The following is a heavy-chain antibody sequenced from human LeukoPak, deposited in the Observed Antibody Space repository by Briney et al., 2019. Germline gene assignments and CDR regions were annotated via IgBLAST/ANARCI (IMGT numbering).Heavy chain of an antibody. CDR1: GGSISSYY. CDR3: ARVGTYGSGSYLSWLDY. Sequence: SETLSLTCTVSGGSISSYYWSWIRQPPGKGLEWIGYIYYSGSTNYNPSLKSRVPISVDTSKNQFSLKLSSVTAGDTAVYYCARVGTYGSGSYLSWLDYWGQGTLVTVSS. J-gene: IGHJ4*02. CDR2: IYYSGST. V-gene: IGHV4-59*01. D-gene: IGHD3-10*01.